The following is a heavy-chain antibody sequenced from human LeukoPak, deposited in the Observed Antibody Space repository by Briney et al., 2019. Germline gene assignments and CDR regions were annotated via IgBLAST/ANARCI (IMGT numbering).Heavy chain of an antibody. CDR1: GGSVNSYY. D-gene: IGHD3-22*01. J-gene: IGHJ5*02. CDR3: ARHLYSYDSSPYYP. V-gene: IGHV4-59*02. Sequence: SETLSLTCTVSGGSVNSYYWSWIRQPPGKGLEWIGHISYSGSTNYNPSLKSRVTMSIGTSKNQVSLKLTSVTAADTAVYACARHLYSYDSSPYYPWGQGTLVTVSS. CDR2: ISYSGST.